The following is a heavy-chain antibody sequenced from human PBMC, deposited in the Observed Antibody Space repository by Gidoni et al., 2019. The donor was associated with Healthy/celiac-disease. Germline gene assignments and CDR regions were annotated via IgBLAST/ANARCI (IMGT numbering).Heavy chain of an antibody. CDR2: INHSGST. Sequence: QVQLHQWCAGLLKPSETLSLTCAVYGGSFSGYYWRWIRQHPGKGLEWIGEINHSGSTNYKPSLKSRVTIVVDTSKNQFSLKLSSVTAADTAVYYCARGLSYYDSSGSFDYWGQGTLVTVSA. V-gene: IGHV4-34*01. CDR3: ARGLSYYDSSGSFDY. J-gene: IGHJ4*02. CDR1: GGSFSGYY. D-gene: IGHD3-22*01.